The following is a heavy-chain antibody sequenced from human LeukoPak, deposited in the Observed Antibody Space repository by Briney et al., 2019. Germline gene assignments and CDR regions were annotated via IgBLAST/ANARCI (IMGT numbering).Heavy chain of an antibody. CDR1: GGSISSSS. Sequence: LSLTCTVSGGSISSSSYYWGWIRQAPGKGLEWVAVISYDGRNKYYADSVKGRFTLSRDNSKNTLFLQMNSLRAEDTAVYYCARDGYDLDTPMVSTVFDCWGQGTLVTVSS. CDR2: ISYDGRNK. V-gene: IGHV3-30*03. CDR3: ARDGYDLDTPMVSTVFDC. J-gene: IGHJ4*02. D-gene: IGHD5-18*01.